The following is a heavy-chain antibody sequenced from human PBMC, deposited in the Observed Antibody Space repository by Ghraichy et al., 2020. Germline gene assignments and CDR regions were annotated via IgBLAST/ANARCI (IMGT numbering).Heavy chain of an antibody. CDR3: ARGRSGSSWYGDYYYYYYMDV. D-gene: IGHD6-13*01. CDR1: GGSISSYY. V-gene: IGHV4-59*01. J-gene: IGHJ6*03. Sequence: ETLSLTCTVSGGSISSYYWSWIRQPPGKGLEWIGYIYYSGSTNYNPSLKSRVTISVDTSKNQFSLKLSSVTAADMAVYYCARGRSGSSWYGDYYYYYYMDVWGKGTTVTVSS. CDR2: IYYSGST.